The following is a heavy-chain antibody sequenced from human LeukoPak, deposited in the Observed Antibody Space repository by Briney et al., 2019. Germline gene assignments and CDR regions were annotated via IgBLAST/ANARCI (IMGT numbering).Heavy chain of an antibody. J-gene: IGHJ4*02. CDR2: ISGNGGYT. CDR3: AKAPYYSSSWYFFDY. D-gene: IGHD6-13*01. V-gene: IGHV3-23*01. Sequence: GGSLRLSCAASGFTFSSYAMSWVCQAPGKGLEWVSGISGNGGYTYYADSVRGRFTISRDNSKNTLYLQMNSLRAEDTAVYYCAKAPYYSSSWYFFDYWGQGTLVTVSS. CDR1: GFTFSSYA.